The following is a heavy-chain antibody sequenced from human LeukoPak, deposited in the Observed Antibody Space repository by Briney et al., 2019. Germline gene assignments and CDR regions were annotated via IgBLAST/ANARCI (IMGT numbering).Heavy chain of an antibody. Sequence: SETLSLTCTVSGGSISSGDYYWSWIRQPPGKGLEWIGYIYYSGSTYYNPSLKSRVTISVDTSKNQFSLKLSSVTAADTAVYYCARRVRAVPHWFDPWGQGTLVTVSS. CDR1: GGSISSGDYY. V-gene: IGHV4-30-4*01. J-gene: IGHJ5*02. CDR3: ARRVRAVPHWFDP. CDR2: IYYSGST. D-gene: IGHD3-10*01.